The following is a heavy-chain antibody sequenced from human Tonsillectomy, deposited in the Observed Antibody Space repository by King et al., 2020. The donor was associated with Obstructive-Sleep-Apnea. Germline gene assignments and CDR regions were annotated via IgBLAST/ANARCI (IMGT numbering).Heavy chain of an antibody. Sequence: VQLVESGGGLVQPGRSLRLSCAASGFTFDDYAMHWVRQAPGKGLEWVSGSSWNSVSIGYADSVKGRFTISRDNAKNSLYLQMNSLRAEDTALYYCAKGTYYDDSSGYFFDYWGQGTLVTVSS. J-gene: IGHJ4*02. CDR3: AKGTYYDDSSGYFFDY. CDR1: GFTFDDYA. V-gene: IGHV3-9*01. D-gene: IGHD3-22*01. CDR2: SSWNSVSI.